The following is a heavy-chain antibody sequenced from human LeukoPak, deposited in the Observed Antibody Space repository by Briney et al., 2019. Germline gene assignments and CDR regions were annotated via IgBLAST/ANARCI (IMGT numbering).Heavy chain of an antibody. CDR3: ATAHPLELLYFDY. Sequence: GASVKVSCKASGYTFTSYAMHWVRQAPGQRLEWMGWINAGNGNTKYSQKFQGRVTITADTSTDTAYMELSSLRSEDTAVYYCATAHPLELLYFDYWGQGTLVTVSS. D-gene: IGHD2-15*01. CDR2: INAGNGNT. V-gene: IGHV1-3*01. CDR1: GYTFTSYA. J-gene: IGHJ4*02.